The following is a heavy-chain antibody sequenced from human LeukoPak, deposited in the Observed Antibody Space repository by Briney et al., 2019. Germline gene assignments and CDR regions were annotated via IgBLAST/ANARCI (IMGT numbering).Heavy chain of an antibody. D-gene: IGHD3-3*01. CDR1: GFTFSSNW. J-gene: IGHJ6*03. Sequence: GGSLRLSCAASGFTFSSNWMHWVRQAPGKGLVWLSHINSDGSTTNYADSVKGRFTISRDNAKNTLYLQMNSLRAEDTAVYYCARPPHRLRSILYYMDVWGQGTTVTVSS. CDR2: INSDGSTT. CDR3: ARPPHRLRSILYYMDV. V-gene: IGHV3-74*01.